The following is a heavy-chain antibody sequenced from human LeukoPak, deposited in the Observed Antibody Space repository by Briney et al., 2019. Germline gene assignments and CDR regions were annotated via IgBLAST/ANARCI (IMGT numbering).Heavy chain of an antibody. CDR1: GFTFSSYS. V-gene: IGHV3-21*01. J-gene: IGHJ6*03. D-gene: IGHD6-13*01. CDR2: ISSSSSYI. Sequence: MAGGSLRLSCAASGFTFSSYSMNWVRQAPGKGLEWVSSISSSSSYIYYADSVKGRFTISRDNAKNSLYLQMNSLRAEDTAVYYCAREVAAAGMDVWGKGTTVTISS. CDR3: AREVAAAGMDV.